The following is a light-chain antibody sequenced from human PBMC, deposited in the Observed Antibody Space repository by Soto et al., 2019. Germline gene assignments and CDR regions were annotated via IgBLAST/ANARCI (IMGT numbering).Light chain of an antibody. CDR2: GAS. CDR3: QQYGTSGYT. V-gene: IGKV3-20*01. J-gene: IGKJ2*01. Sequence: EIVLTQSPGTLSVSPGERATLSCRASQSVRSSYLAWYQQKPGQAPRLLIYGASTRATGIPDRFSGSGSGTDFTLTISRLEPEDFAVYFCQQYGTSGYTFGQGTKLEI. CDR1: QSVRSSY.